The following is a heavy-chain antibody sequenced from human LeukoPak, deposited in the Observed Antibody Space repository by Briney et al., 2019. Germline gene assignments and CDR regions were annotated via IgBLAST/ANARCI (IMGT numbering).Heavy chain of an antibody. CDR1: GFTFSSYG. Sequence: GGSLRLSCAASGFTFSSYGMHWVRQAPGKGLEWVAVISYDGSNKYYADSVKGRFTISRDNSKNTLYLQMNSLRAEDTAVYYCARAPVTSCRGAYCYPFDYWGQGTLVTVSS. D-gene: IGHD2-21*01. CDR3: ARAPVTSCRGAYCYPFDY. V-gene: IGHV3-30*03. CDR2: ISYDGSNK. J-gene: IGHJ4*02.